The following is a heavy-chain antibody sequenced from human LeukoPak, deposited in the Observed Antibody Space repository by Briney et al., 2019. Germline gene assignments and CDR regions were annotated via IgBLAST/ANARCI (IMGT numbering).Heavy chain of an antibody. CDR2: INHSGST. Sequence: SETLSLTCAVYGGSFSGYYWSWIRQPPGKGLEWIGEINHSGSTNYNPSLKSRVTISVDTSKNQFSLKLSSVTAADTAVYYCASWYYDFWSGYRRGDYFDYWGQGTLVTVSS. J-gene: IGHJ4*02. D-gene: IGHD3-3*01. V-gene: IGHV4-34*01. CDR1: GGSFSGYY. CDR3: ASWYYDFWSGYRRGDYFDY.